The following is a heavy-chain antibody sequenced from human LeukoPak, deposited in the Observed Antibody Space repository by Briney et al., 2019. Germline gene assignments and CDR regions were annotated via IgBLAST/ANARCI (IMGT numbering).Heavy chain of an antibody. Sequence: HTGGSLRLPCAVSGFTFSDYTMTWVRQAPGKGLEWVSYISTSSSTIYYADSVKGRFTISRDNTKNALYLQMNSLRAEDTAVYYCARVPSGYTLGYGYYYYYMDVWGKGTTVTVSS. CDR1: GFTFSDYT. J-gene: IGHJ6*03. D-gene: IGHD5-18*01. CDR2: ISTSSSTI. CDR3: ARVPSGYTLGYGYYYYYMDV. V-gene: IGHV3-48*04.